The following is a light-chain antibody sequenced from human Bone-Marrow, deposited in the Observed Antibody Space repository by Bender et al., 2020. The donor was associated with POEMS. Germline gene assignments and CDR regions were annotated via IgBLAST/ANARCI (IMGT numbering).Light chain of an antibody. V-gene: IGLV2-14*01. J-gene: IGLJ2*01. CDR1: NSDVSGNDH. CDR2: EVI. CDR3: SSYAGGILL. Sequence: QSALTQPASVSGSPGQSITISCSGINSDVSGNDHVSWYQQHPGTAPRLMIFEVINRPSGVSNRFSASKSGDTASLTISGLQPEDEADYYCSSYAGGILLFGGGTKLTVL.